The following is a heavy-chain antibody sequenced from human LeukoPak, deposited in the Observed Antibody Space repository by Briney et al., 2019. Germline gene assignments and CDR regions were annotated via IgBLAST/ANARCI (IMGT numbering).Heavy chain of an antibody. CDR3: ARHSAVAPLDY. CDR1: GYSISSGYY. V-gene: IGHV4-38-2*02. CDR2: IYHSGST. Sequence: SETLSLTCTVSGYSISSGYYWGWIRQPPGKGLEWIGSIYHSGSTYYNPSLKSRVTISVDTSKNQFSLKLSSVTAADTAVYYCARHSAVAPLDYWGQGTLVTVSS. J-gene: IGHJ4*02. D-gene: IGHD6-19*01.